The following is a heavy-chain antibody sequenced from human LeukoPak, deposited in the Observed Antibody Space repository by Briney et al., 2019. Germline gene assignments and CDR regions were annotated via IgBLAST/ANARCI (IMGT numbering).Heavy chain of an antibody. V-gene: IGHV4-30-4*01. J-gene: IGHJ4*02. CDR1: GGSISSGDYY. CDR3: ARGGIVVGDFDY. D-gene: IGHD2-15*01. CDR2: IYYSGST. Sequence: SETLSLTCTVSGGSISSGDYYWSWIRQPPGKGLEWIGYIYYSGSTYYNPSLKSRVAISVDTSKNQFSLKLSSVTAADTAVYYCARGGIVVGDFDYWGQGTLVTVSS.